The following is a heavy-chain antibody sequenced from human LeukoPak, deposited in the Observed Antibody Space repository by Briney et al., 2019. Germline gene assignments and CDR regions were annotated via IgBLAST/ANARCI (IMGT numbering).Heavy chain of an antibody. CDR1: GSTFSGSA. V-gene: IGHV3-73*01. J-gene: IGHJ4*02. Sequence: GGSLRLACAASGSTFSGSAMHWVRQASGKGLEWVGRIRSKANSYATAYAASVKGRFTISRDDSKNTAYLQMNSLKTEDTAVYYCTRVIRWVDPFDYWGQGTLVTVSS. CDR3: TRVIRWVDPFDY. CDR2: IRSKANSYAT. D-gene: IGHD4-23*01.